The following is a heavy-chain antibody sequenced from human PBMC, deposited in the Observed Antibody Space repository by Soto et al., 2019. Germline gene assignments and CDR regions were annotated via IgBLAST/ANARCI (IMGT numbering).Heavy chain of an antibody. CDR3: ASALLDYGDYYFDN. J-gene: IGHJ4*02. V-gene: IGHV4-4*07. CDR2: IYVSGST. CDR1: GGSISSYY. D-gene: IGHD4-17*01. Sequence: PSETLSLTCTVSGGSISSYYWIWIRQPAGKGLEWIGRIYVSGSTNYNPSLESRVTMSVDTSKNQFSLKLTSVTAADTAVYYCASALLDYGDYYFDNWGQGTLVTVSS.